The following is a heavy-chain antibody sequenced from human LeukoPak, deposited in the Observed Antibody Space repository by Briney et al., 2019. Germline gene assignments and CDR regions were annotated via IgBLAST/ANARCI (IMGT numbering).Heavy chain of an antibody. Sequence: GGSLKLSCAASGFTFSGSAMHWVRQASGKGLEWVGRIRSKANSYATAYAASVKGRFTISRDDSKNTAYLQMNSLKTEDTAVYYCTRHLDDDYGVPDGGINDYWGQGTLVTVSS. D-gene: IGHD4-17*01. CDR2: IRSKANSYAT. V-gene: IGHV3-73*01. J-gene: IGHJ4*02. CDR3: TRHLDDDYGVPDGGINDY. CDR1: GFTFSGSA.